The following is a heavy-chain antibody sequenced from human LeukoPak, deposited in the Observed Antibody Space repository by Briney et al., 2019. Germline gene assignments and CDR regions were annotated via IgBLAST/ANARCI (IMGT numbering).Heavy chain of an antibody. CDR1: GYPFNSYD. CDR2: INPNSGST. J-gene: IGHJ5*02. V-gene: IGHV1-8*01. Sequence: ASVKVSCKASGYPFNSYDINWVRQATGHGLEWMGWINPNSGSTDSAQKFQGRVTMTANTSISTAYMERNNLRSEDTAVYYCARLVGCGSTNCYSPDNWFDPWGQGTLVTVSS. D-gene: IGHD2-2*01. CDR3: ARLVGCGSTNCYSPDNWFDP.